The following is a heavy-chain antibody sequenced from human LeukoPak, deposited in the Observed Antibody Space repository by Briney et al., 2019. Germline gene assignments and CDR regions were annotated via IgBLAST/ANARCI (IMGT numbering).Heavy chain of an antibody. Sequence: ASVKVSCKASGYTFTSYGISWVRQAPGQGLEWMGWISAYNGNTNYAQKLQGRVTMTTDTSTSTAYMELRSLRSDDTAVYYCARDSPLDCSSTSCYTGNFDYWGQGTLVTVSS. CDR2: ISAYNGNT. J-gene: IGHJ4*02. CDR3: ARDSPLDCSSTSCYTGNFDY. CDR1: GYTFTSYG. D-gene: IGHD2-2*02. V-gene: IGHV1-18*01.